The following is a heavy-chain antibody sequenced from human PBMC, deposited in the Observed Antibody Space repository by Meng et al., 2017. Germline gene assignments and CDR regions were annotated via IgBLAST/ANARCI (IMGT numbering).Heavy chain of an antibody. CDR1: GFTVSSYA. CDR3: ARVGSSGNRFDP. CDR2: ISYDGSNK. D-gene: IGHD6-19*01. J-gene: IGHJ5*02. V-gene: IGHV3-30*04. Sequence: VQLVESGGGLVKPGGSLRLSCAASGFTVSSYAMHWVRQAPGKGLEWVAVISYDGSNKYYADSVKGRFTISRDNSKNTLYLQMNSLRAEDTAVYYCARVGSSGNRFDPWGQGTLVTVSS.